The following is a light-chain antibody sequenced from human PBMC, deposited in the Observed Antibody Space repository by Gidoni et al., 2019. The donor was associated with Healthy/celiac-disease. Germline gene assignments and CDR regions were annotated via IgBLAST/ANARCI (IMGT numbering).Light chain of an antibody. J-gene: IGKJ3*01. CDR2: GAS. V-gene: IGKV3-15*01. CDR3: QQYNNWVT. Sequence: SCRASQSVSSNLAWYQQKPGQAPRLLIYGASTRATGIPARFSGSGSGTEFTLTISSLQSEDFAVYYCQQYNNWVTFXPXTKVDIK. CDR1: QSVSSN.